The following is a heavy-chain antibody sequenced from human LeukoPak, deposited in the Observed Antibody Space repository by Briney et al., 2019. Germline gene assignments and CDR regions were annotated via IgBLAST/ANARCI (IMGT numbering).Heavy chain of an antibody. Sequence: GGSLRLSCAASGFTFSSYAMHWVRQAPGKGLEWVAVISYDGSNKYYADSVKGRFTISRDNSKNTLYLQMNSLRAEDTAVYYCARDVPYYYDSSGYFDYWSQGTLVTVSS. CDR2: ISYDGSNK. J-gene: IGHJ4*02. CDR3: ARDVPYYYDSSGYFDY. V-gene: IGHV3-30*04. CDR1: GFTFSSYA. D-gene: IGHD3-22*01.